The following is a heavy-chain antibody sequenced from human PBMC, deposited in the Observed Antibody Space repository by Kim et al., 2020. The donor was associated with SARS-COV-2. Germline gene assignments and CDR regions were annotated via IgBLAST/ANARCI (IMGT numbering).Heavy chain of an antibody. V-gene: IGHV3-30-3*01. CDR2: ISYDGSNK. CDR3: ARDSGPNDY. CDR1: GFTFSSYA. Sequence: GGSLRLSCAASGFTFSSYAMHWVRQAPGKGLEWVAVISYDGSNKYYADSVKGRFTISRDNSKNTLYLQMNSLRAEDTAVYYCARDSGPNDYWGQGTLVTVSS. J-gene: IGHJ4*02.